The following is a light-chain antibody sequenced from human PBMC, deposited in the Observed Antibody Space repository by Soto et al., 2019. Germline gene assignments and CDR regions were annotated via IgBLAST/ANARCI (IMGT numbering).Light chain of an antibody. CDR2: KAS. J-gene: IGKJ4*01. CDR3: QQYSSYSFT. V-gene: IGKV1-5*03. Sequence: DIQMTQSPLTLPATVGDRVTITCRASQTLSNKLAWYQQKPGKAPKVLIHKASSLQSGVPSRFSGSGSGTEFTLTISSLQPDDFATYYCQQYSSYSFTFGGGTKVEIK. CDR1: QTLSNK.